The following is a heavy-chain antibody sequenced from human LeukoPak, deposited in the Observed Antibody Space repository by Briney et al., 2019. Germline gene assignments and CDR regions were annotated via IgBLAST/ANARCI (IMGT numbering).Heavy chain of an antibody. CDR2: ILYSGST. Sequence: SGTLSLTCTLSGSPMIAHDWSWVRQPPGKGLLWMGFILYSGSTNYSPSLESRVTISIDTSKNQSSLKLRYVTDADTAVYYCARDRLDWGQGTLVTVSS. J-gene: IGHJ4*02. CDR1: GSPMIAHD. CDR3: ARDRLD. V-gene: IGHV4-59*11.